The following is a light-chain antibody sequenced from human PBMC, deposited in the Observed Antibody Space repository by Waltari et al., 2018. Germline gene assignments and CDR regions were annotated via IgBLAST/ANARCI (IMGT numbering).Light chain of an antibody. CDR3: QQYNLWPWT. CDR2: GAS. Sequence: EIVMPQSPVTLSVSPGESATLSCRASQSVGTKLAWYQQKPGQAPRLLIYGASTRATGIAARFSGSGSGTEFTLTISSLQSEDFAIYYCQQYNLWPWTFDQGTKVDIK. CDR1: QSVGTK. J-gene: IGKJ1*01. V-gene: IGKV3-15*01.